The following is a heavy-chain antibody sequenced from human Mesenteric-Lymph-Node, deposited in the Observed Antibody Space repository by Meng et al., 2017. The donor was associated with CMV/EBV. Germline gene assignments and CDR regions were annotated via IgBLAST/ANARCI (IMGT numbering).Heavy chain of an antibody. D-gene: IGHD2/OR15-2a*01. V-gene: IGHV4-61*08. Sequence: GPLHESGPGLVTPSETLSLTCIVSGVSVTSGAYHWSWIRQSPGKGLEWIGYIYGTGITIYNPSLKSRVTILLETSKNQFSLKLNSVTTADTAVYYCAKSRSSTPGIVDDWGQGTLVTVSS. CDR1: GVSVTSGAYH. CDR3: AKSRSSTPGIVDD. J-gene: IGHJ4*02. CDR2: IYGTGIT.